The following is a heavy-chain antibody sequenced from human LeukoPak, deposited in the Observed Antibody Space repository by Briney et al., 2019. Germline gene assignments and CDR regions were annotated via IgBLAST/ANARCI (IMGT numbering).Heavy chain of an antibody. CDR3: ARAAASQWLVP. D-gene: IGHD6-19*01. V-gene: IGHV3-30*04. Sequence: PGGSLRLSCAASGFTFSSYAMHWVRQAPGKGLEWVAVISYDGSNKYYADSVKGRFTISRDNSKNTLYLQMNSLRAEDTAVYYCARAAASQWLVPWGQGTLVTVPS. CDR2: ISYDGSNK. CDR1: GFTFSSYA. J-gene: IGHJ5*02.